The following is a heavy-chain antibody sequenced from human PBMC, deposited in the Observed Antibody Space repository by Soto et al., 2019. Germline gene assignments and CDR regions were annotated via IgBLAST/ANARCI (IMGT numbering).Heavy chain of an antibody. J-gene: IGHJ5*02. D-gene: IGHD6-13*01. CDR1: GGSFSGYY. CDR3: ARGGIEADGTVRWFDP. V-gene: IGHV4-34*01. CDR2: INHSGST. Sequence: PSETLSLTCAVYGGSFSGYYWSWIRQPPGKGLEWIGEINHSGSTNYNPSLKSRVTISVDTSKNQFSLKLSSVTAADTAVYYCARGGIEADGTVRWFDPWGQGTLVTVSS.